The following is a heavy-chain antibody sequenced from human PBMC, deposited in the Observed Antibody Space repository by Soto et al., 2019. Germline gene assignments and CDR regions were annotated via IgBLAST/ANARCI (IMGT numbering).Heavy chain of an antibody. J-gene: IGHJ5*02. CDR2: IIPIFGTA. Sequence: QVQLVQSGAEVKKPGSLVKVSCKASGGTFSSYAISWVRQAPGQGLEWMGGIIPIFGTANYAQKFQGRVTITADESTSTAYMELSSLRSEDTAVYYCARGEDDFWSGYYSWFDPWGQGTLVTVSS. V-gene: IGHV1-69*01. D-gene: IGHD3-3*01. CDR3: ARGEDDFWSGYYSWFDP. CDR1: GGTFSSYA.